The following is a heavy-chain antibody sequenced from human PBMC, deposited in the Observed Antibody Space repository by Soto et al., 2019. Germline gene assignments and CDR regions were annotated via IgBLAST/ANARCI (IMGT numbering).Heavy chain of an antibody. Sequence: SVGSLRLSCATSGFTFSSYEMNWVRQAPGKGLEWVSYINYDGSRTVYPDSVKGRFTISRDNAKNSLYLQMNSLRVDDTAVYYCVRDRSATVPTSIDYWGHGTQVTVSS. CDR1: GFTFSSYE. V-gene: IGHV3-48*03. D-gene: IGHD4-4*01. CDR3: VRDRSATVPTSIDY. J-gene: IGHJ4*01. CDR2: INYDGSRT.